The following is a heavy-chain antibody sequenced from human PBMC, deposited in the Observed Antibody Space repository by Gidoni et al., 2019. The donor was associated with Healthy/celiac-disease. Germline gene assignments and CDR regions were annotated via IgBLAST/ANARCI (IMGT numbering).Heavy chain of an antibody. CDR1: GYTFTSYA. CDR3: AVDSPSGYCSSTSCYGWNWFDP. J-gene: IGHJ5*02. Sequence: QVQLVQSGAEVKKPGASVQVSCKASGYTFTSYAMHWVRQAPGQRLEWMGWINAGNGNTKYSQKFQGRVTITRDTSASTAYMELSSLRSEDTAVYYCAVDSPSGYCSSTSCYGWNWFDPWGQGTLVTVSS. D-gene: IGHD2-2*01. CDR2: INAGNGNT. V-gene: IGHV1-3*01.